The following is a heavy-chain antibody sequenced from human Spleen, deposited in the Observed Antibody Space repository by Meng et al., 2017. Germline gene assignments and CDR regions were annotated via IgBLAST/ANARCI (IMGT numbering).Heavy chain of an antibody. CDR3: ALTTVTTNWFDP. V-gene: IGHV4-34*01. Sequence: SETLSLTCAVYGGSISGYYWSWIRQPPGKGLEWIGEINHSGSTNYNPSLKSRVTISVDTSKNQFSLKLSSVTAADTAVYYCALTTVTTNWFDPWGQGTLVTVSS. CDR1: GGSISGYY. D-gene: IGHD4-17*01. J-gene: IGHJ5*02. CDR2: INHSGST.